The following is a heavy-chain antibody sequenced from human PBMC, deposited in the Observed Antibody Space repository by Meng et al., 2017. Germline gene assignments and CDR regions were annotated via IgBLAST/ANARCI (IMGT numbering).Heavy chain of an antibody. CDR1: GFTFSSFA. V-gene: IGHV3-23*01. CDR2: ISGNGGDT. J-gene: IGHJ3*02. D-gene: IGHD3-10*01. Sequence: GGSLRLSCAASGFTFSSFAMSWVRQAPGKGLEWVAGISGNGGDTFYADSVQGRFSLSRDNSKTTLYLQMSSLRAEDTAVYYCAKDSYSGSGSYTWGTFDIWGQGSMVTVSS. CDR3: AKDSYSGSGSYTWGTFDI.